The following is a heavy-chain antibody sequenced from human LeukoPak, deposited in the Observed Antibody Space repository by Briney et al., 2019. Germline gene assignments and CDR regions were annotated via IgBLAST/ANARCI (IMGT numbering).Heavy chain of an antibody. D-gene: IGHD6-19*01. J-gene: IGHJ3*02. V-gene: IGHV1-69*13. Sequence: ASVKVSCKASGGTFSSYAISWVRQAPGQGLEWMGGIIPIFGTANYAQKFQGRVTITADESTSTAYMELSSLRSEDTAVYYCAEARRGSGWYDAFDMWGQGTMVTVSS. CDR1: GGTFSSYA. CDR3: AEARRGSGWYDAFDM. CDR2: IIPIFGTA.